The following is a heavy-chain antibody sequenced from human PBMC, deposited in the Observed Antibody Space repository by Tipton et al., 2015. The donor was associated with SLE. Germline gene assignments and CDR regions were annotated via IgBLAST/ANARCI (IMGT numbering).Heavy chain of an antibody. CDR1: GGSISSYC. D-gene: IGHD3-10*01. CDR3: ARGGDWFDP. V-gene: IGHV4-59*01. CDR2: IYYSGST. J-gene: IGHJ5*02. Sequence: TLSLTCTVSGGSISSYCWSWIRQPPGKGLEWIGYIYYSGSTNYNPSLKSRVTISVDTSKNQFSLKLSSVTAADTAVYYCARGGDWFDPWGQGTLVTVSS.